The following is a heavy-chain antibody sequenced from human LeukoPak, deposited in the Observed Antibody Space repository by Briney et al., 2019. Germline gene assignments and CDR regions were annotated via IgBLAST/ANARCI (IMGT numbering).Heavy chain of an antibody. V-gene: IGHV1-69*04. CDR2: IVPILGFT. CDR3: AREIGGGPYYFDY. Sequence: SVKVSCKASGGTFSNDASTWVRQAPGQGLEWMGRIVPILGFTNYPQRFECKVTLTADKSTATAYMELSSLTSEDTAVYYCAREIGGGPYYFDYWGQGTLVTVSS. D-gene: IGHD2/OR15-2a*01. J-gene: IGHJ4*02. CDR1: GGTFSNDA.